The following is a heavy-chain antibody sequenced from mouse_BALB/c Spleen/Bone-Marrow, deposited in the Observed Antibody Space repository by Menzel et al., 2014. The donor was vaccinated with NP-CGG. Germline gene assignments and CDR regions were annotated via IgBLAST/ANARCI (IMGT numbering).Heavy chain of an antibody. D-gene: IGHD1-1*01. CDR2: IRNKANGYTT. CDR1: YFTSTDYY. V-gene: IGHV7-3*02. CDR3: ARDTYGRDY. Sequence: EVQRVESGGGLVQPGGSLRLSCATSYFTSTDYYMSWVRQPPGKALEWLGFIRNKANGYTTEYSASVKGRFTISRDNSQSILYLQMNTLRAEDSATYYCARDTYGRDYWGQGTTLTVSS. J-gene: IGHJ2*01.